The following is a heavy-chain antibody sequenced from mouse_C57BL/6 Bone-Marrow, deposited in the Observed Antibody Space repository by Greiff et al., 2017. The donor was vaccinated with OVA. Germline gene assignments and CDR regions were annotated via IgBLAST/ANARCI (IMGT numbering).Heavy chain of an antibody. CDR2: IDPSDSYP. V-gene: IGHV1-59*01. CDR3: ARRPFYYDYGGYAMDY. CDR1: GYTFTSYW. J-gene: IGHJ4*01. D-gene: IGHD2-4*01. Sequence: QVQLQQPGAELVRPGTSVKLSCKASGYTFTSYWMHWVKQRPGQGLEWIGVIDPSDSYPNYTQKFKGKATLTVDTSSSTAYMQLSSLTSENSAVYYCARRPFYYDYGGYAMDYWGQGTSVTVSS.